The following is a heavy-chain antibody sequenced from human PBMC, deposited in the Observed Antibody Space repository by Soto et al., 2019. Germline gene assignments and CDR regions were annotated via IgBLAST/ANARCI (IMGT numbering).Heavy chain of an antibody. Sequence: GGSLRLSCAASGFPFSSYSISWVRQAPWRGLEWVAASTGAGGGTYNLEAVKGRFTVSRDNSKKTVYLQLDGLRAEDTAVYYCANGHSDYKGDYNYYGMDGLGQGTTVTVSS. CDR2: STGAGGGT. J-gene: IGHJ6*02. CDR1: GFPFSSYS. CDR3: ANGHSDYKGDYNYYGMDG. D-gene: IGHD6-25*01. V-gene: IGHV3-23*01.